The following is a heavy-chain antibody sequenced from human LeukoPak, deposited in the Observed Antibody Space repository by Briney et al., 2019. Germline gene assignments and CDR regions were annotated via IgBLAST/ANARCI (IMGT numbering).Heavy chain of an antibody. J-gene: IGHJ1*01. CDR3: AKDISTSWYEKYFQY. D-gene: IGHD6-19*01. CDR1: GFTFSTYA. V-gene: IGHV3-23*01. CDR2: ISASGGTT. Sequence: GGSLRLSCAASGFTFSTYAMSWVRQAPGKGLEWVSTISASGGTTYYADSVKGRFTISRDSSKNMLYLQMNSLRAEDTAVYYCAKDISTSWYEKYFQYWGQGTLVTVSS.